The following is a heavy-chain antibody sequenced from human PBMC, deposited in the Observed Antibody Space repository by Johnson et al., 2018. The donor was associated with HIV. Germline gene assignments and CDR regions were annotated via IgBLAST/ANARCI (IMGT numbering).Heavy chain of an antibody. CDR2: LYADGRT. V-gene: IGHV3-NL1*01. D-gene: IGHD1-26*01. CDR1: GFAFSNFA. J-gene: IGHJ3*01. CDR3: ATKGSKWELIVEGFAV. Sequence: QVLLLESGGGVVQPGRSLRLSCAASGFAFSNFAMHWVRQAPGKGLEWVSVLYADGRTYYAESVKGRFTVSSDYSKNTLYLQMNSLTAEDAAVYYCATKGSKWELIVEGFAVWGQGTMVTVSS.